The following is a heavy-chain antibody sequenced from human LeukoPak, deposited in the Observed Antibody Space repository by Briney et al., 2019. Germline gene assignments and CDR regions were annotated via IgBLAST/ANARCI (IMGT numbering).Heavy chain of an antibody. CDR3: ARGIRGIAVAGSLYFDY. D-gene: IGHD6-19*01. CDR2: IYTSGST. Sequence: SETLSLTCTVSGGSISSYYWSWIRQPAAKGLEWIGRIYTSGSTNYNPSLKSRVTMLVDTSKDQFSLKLSSVTAADTAVYYCARGIRGIAVAGSLYFDYWGQGTLVTVSS. V-gene: IGHV4-4*07. J-gene: IGHJ4*02. CDR1: GGSISSYY.